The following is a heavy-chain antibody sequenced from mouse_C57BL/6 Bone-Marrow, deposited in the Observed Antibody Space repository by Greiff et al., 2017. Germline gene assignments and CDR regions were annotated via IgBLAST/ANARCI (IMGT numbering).Heavy chain of an antibody. CDR3: TSLFVTTVVFDY. CDR1: GFNIKDDY. Sequence: VQLQQSGAELVRPGASVKLSCTASGFNIKDDYMHWVKQRPEQGLEWIGWIDPENGDTEYASKFQGKATITADKSSNTAYLQLSSLTSEDTAVYYCTSLFVTTVVFDYWGQGTTLTVSS. J-gene: IGHJ2*01. CDR2: IDPENGDT. D-gene: IGHD1-1*01. V-gene: IGHV14-4*01.